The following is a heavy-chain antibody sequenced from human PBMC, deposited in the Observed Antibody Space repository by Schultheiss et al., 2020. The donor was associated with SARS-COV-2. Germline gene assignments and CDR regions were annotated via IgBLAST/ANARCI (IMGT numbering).Heavy chain of an antibody. D-gene: IGHD3-3*01. Sequence: GESLKISCAASGFTFSASGVHWVRQAPGKGLEWVGRIRSKANGYATEYAASVKGRFTISRDDSKNTAYLQMNSLKTEDTAMYYCARDRSIFGVVGDYYYGMDVWGQGTTVTVSS. CDR1: GFTFSASG. CDR3: ARDRSIFGVVGDYYYGMDV. CDR2: IRSKANGYAT. V-gene: IGHV3-73*01. J-gene: IGHJ6*02.